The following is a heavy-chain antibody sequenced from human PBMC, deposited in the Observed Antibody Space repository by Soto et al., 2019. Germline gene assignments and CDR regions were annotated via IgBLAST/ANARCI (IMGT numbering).Heavy chain of an antibody. J-gene: IGHJ4*02. D-gene: IGHD2-15*01. Sequence: GESLKISCKGSGYSLTSYWISWVRQMPGKGLEWMGRIDPSDSYTNYSPSFQGHVTISADKSISTAYLQWSSLKASDTAMYYCARLGCSGGSCQQTIDYWGQGTLVTVSS. CDR1: GYSLTSYW. V-gene: IGHV5-10-1*01. CDR2: IDPSDSYT. CDR3: ARLGCSGGSCQQTIDY.